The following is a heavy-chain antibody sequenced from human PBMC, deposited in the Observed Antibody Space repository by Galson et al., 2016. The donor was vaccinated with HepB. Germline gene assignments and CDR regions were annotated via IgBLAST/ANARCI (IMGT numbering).Heavy chain of an antibody. CDR2: IWYEGDNK. CDR3: ARADQTRGWYFDV. CDR1: GFSFSTYA. D-gene: IGHD2-2*01. Sequence: SLRLSCAASGFSFSTYAMHWVRQAPGKGLGWVAIIWYEGDNKHYADSVKGRFTISRDNSKNTLYLQINSLRDEDTAVYYCARADQTRGWYFDVWGRGTLVIVSS. J-gene: IGHJ2*01. V-gene: IGHV3-33*01.